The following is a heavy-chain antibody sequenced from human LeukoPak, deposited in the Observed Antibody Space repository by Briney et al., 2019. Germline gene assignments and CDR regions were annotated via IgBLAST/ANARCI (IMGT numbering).Heavy chain of an antibody. CDR3: AKAGSIWGSYREYFDY. D-gene: IGHD3-16*02. J-gene: IGHJ4*02. CDR2: ISGSGGST. V-gene: IGHV3-23*01. Sequence: GGSLRLSCAASGFTFSSYAVSWVRQAPGKGLEWVSAISGSGGSTYYADSVKGRFTISRDNSKNTLYLQMNSLRAEDTAVYYCAKAGSIWGSYREYFDYWGQGTVVTVSS. CDR1: GFTFSSYA.